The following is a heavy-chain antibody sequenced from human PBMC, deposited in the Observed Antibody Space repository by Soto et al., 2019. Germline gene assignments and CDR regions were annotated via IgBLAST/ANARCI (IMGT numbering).Heavy chain of an antibody. CDR2: IYYSGST. J-gene: IGHJ6*02. D-gene: IGHD6-6*01. V-gene: IGHV4-39*01. CDR1: GGSISSSSYY. Sequence: SETLSLTCTVSGGSISSSSYYWGWIRQPPGKGLEWIGSIYYSGSTYYNPSLKSRVTISVDTSRNQFSLKLSSVTAADTAVYYCARMSIPARTYYYYGMDVWGQGTKVTVSS. CDR3: ARMSIPARTYYYYGMDV.